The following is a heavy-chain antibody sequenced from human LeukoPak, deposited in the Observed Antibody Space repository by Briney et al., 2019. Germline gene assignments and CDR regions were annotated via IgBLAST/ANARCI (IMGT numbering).Heavy chain of an antibody. J-gene: IGHJ4*02. CDR1: GVSFNDYY. Sequence: SETLSLTCAVSGVSFNDYYWGWVRQTPGRGLEWIGEINHSGYTNDSPSLKSRVTLSIDTSRKQFSLNLRSVTVADTGIYYCTRMTTGHDYWGQGTLVTVSS. CDR3: TRMTTGHDY. D-gene: IGHD4-17*01. CDR2: INHSGYT. V-gene: IGHV4-34*01.